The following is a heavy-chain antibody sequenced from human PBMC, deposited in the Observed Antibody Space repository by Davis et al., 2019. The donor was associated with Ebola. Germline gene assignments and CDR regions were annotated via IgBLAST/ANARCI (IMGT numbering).Heavy chain of an antibody. J-gene: IGHJ5*02. CDR1: GFTFSSYS. Sequence: GESLKISCAASGFTFSSYSMNWVRQAPGKGLEWVSSISSSSSYIYYADSVKGRFTISRDNAKNSLYLQMNSLRSDDTAVYYCARGVTMIVVSNWFDPWGQGTLVTVSS. D-gene: IGHD3-22*01. V-gene: IGHV3-21*04. CDR2: ISSSSSYI. CDR3: ARGVTMIVVSNWFDP.